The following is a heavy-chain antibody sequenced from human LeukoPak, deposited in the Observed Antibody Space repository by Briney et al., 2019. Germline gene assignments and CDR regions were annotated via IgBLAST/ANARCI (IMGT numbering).Heavy chain of an antibody. V-gene: IGHV1-18*01. CDR3: ARESHETREDY. CDR2: ISANNGDT. D-gene: IGHD1-1*01. CDR1: GGTFSSYA. J-gene: IGHJ4*02. Sequence: ASVKVSCKASGGTFSSYAISWVRQAPGQGLEWMGWISANNGDTDYPPKLQDRVTMTTDTYTSTAYMELRSLRSDDTAMYYCARESHETREDYWGQGTLVTVSS.